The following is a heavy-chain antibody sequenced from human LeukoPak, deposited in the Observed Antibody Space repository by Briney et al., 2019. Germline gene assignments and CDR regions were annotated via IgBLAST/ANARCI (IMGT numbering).Heavy chain of an antibody. Sequence: SETLSLTCTVSGGSISSHYWSWIRQPPGKGLEWIGYIYYSGSTDYNPSLKSRVTISVDTSKNQFSLKLSSVTAADTAVYYCARSFLYSWFDPWGQGTLVTVSS. CDR2: IYYSGST. V-gene: IGHV4-59*11. CDR3: ARSFLYSWFDP. J-gene: IGHJ5*02. CDR1: GGSISSHY.